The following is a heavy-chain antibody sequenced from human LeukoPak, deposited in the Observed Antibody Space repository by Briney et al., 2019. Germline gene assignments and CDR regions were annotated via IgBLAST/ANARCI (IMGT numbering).Heavy chain of an antibody. Sequence: ASVKVSCKASGYTFTGYYMHWVRQAPGQGLEWMGRINPNSGGTNYAQKFQGRVTMTRDTFISTAYMELSRLRSDDTAVYYCARDRPNCSSTSCYIIWGQGTLVTVSS. CDR3: ARDRPNCSSTSCYII. J-gene: IGHJ4*02. V-gene: IGHV1-2*06. CDR1: GYTFTGYY. CDR2: INPNSGGT. D-gene: IGHD2-2*02.